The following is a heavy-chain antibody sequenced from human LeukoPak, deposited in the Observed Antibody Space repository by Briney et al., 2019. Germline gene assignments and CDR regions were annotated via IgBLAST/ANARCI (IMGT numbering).Heavy chain of an antibody. Sequence: GASVKVSCKASGGTFSSYAISWVRQAPGQGLEWMGGIIPIFGTANYAQKFQGRVTITADESTSAAYMELSSLRSEDTAVYYCASGPTYYDFWSGYSDAFDIWGQGTMVTVSS. CDR1: GGTFSSYA. V-gene: IGHV1-69*13. CDR3: ASGPTYYDFWSGYSDAFDI. D-gene: IGHD3-3*01. J-gene: IGHJ3*02. CDR2: IIPIFGTA.